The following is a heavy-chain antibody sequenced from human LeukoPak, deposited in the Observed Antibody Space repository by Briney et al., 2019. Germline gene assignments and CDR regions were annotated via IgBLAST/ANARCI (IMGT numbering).Heavy chain of an antibody. CDR3: ARDLRDYYYMDV. CDR2: INPNSGGT. J-gene: IGHJ6*03. CDR1: GGTFSSYA. Sequence: ASVKVSCKASGGTFSSYAISWLRQAPEQGLEWMGWINPNSGGTNYAQKFQGKVTMTRDTSISTAYMELSRLRSDDTAVYYCARDLRDYYYMDVWGKGTTVTVSS. V-gene: IGHV1-2*02.